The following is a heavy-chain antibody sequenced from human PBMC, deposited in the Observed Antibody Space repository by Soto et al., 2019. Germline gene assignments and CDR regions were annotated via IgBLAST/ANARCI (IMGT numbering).Heavy chain of an antibody. D-gene: IGHD3-22*01. CDR2: IKPDGSEK. J-gene: IGHJ5*02. V-gene: IGHV3-7*05. Sequence: GGSLRLCCAASGFIFSSSWMTWVRQAPGKGLEWVATIKPDGSEKYYVDSVKGRFTISRDNAQNSLHLQMSSLRADDTAVYYCARKDYYYETSNAGWFDPWGQGTLVTVSS. CDR3: ARKDYYYETSNAGWFDP. CDR1: GFIFSSSW.